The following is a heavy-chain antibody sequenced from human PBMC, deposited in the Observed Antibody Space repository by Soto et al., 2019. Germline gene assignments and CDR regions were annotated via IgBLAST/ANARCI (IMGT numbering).Heavy chain of an antibody. CDR2: IYYSGST. CDR3: ARHKIQWKYYDSSGYYLYFDY. Sequence: PLETLSHTCTVSGGSISSSSYYWGWIRQPPGKGLEWIGSIYYSGSTYYNPSLKSRVTISVDTSKNQFSLKLSSVTAADTAVYYCARHKIQWKYYDSSGYYLYFDYWGQGTLVTVSS. J-gene: IGHJ4*02. V-gene: IGHV4-39*01. CDR1: GGSISSSSYY. D-gene: IGHD3-22*01.